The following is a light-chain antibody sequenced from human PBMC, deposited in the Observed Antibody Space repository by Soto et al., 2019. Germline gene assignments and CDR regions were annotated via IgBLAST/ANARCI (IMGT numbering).Light chain of an antibody. CDR3: QQYGSYPWT. Sequence: DIQMTQSPSALSASVGDRVTITCRASQSISSWLAWYQQKPGKAPNLLIYKASSLESGVPSRFSGSGSGTEFTLTLSSLQPDDFATYYCQQYGSYPWTFGQGTKVEIK. CDR2: KAS. CDR1: QSISSW. J-gene: IGKJ1*01. V-gene: IGKV1-5*03.